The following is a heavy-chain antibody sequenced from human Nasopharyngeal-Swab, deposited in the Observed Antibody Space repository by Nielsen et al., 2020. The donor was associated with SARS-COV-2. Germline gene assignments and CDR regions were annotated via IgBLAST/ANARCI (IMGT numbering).Heavy chain of an antibody. CDR3: AKGQRTSGTRAFDI. Sequence: GGSLRLSCAASGFTFSSYAMHWVRQAPGKGLEWVAVMSYDGSNKYYADSVKGRFTISRDNAKDSLYMQMNSLRAEDTAVYYCAKGQRTSGTRAFDIWGQGTMVTVSS. V-gene: IGHV3-30-3*01. D-gene: IGHD1-1*01. J-gene: IGHJ3*02. CDR2: MSYDGSNK. CDR1: GFTFSSYA.